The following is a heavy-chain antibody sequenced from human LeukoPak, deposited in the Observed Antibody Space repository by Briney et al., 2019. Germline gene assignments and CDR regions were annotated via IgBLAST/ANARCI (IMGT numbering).Heavy chain of an antibody. CDR1: GGSFSGYY. CDR3: ARGSGSCSFDY. D-gene: IGHD2-15*01. V-gene: IGHV4-34*01. J-gene: IGHJ4*02. Sequence: PSETLSLTCAVYGGSFSGYYWIWIRQPPGKGLEWTGEINHSGSTNYNPSLKSRVTISVHTSKNQFSLKLSSVTAADTAVYYCARGSGSCSFDYWGQGTLVTVSS. CDR2: INHSGST.